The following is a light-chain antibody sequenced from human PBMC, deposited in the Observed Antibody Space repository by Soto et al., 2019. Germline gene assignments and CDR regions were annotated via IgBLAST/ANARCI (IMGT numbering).Light chain of an antibody. Sequence: QSVLTQPASVSGSPGQSITISCTGTSSDVGGYNYVSWYQQHPGKAPKLMIYEVSNRPSGVSNRFSGSKSGNTASLTISGLQAEDEADYYCSSYTSSSTLYVVSTGTKAPS. J-gene: IGLJ1*01. CDR1: SSDVGGYNY. CDR3: SSYTSSSTLYV. CDR2: EVS. V-gene: IGLV2-14*01.